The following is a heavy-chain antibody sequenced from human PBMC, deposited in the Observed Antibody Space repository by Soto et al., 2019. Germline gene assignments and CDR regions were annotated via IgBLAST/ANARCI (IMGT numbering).Heavy chain of an antibody. J-gene: IGHJ6*02. CDR1: EYSFTSYW. CDR3: ASSNSSSPYYYYGMDV. V-gene: IGHV5-10-1*01. D-gene: IGHD6-6*01. Sequence: PGESLKISCKGSEYSFTSYWISWVRQMPGKGLEWMGRIDPSDSYTNYSPSFQGHVTISADKSISTAYLQWSSLKASDTAMYYCASSNSSSPYYYYGMDVWGQGTTVTVSS. CDR2: IDPSDSYT.